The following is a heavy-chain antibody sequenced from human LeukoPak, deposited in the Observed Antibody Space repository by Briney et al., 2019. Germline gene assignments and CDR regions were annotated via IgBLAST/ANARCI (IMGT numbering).Heavy chain of an antibody. CDR1: VFAFSDFS. D-gene: IGHD7-27*01. Sequence: GGSLRLSCAASVFAFSDFSMNWGRQAPGKGLEWLADIRGSRSGLGSGNYYADSVKGRFTISRDDAKNSLYLQMNSLRAEDTAFYYCARDDNWGFDYWGQGALVTVSS. CDR3: ARDDNWGFDY. J-gene: IGHJ4*02. CDR2: IRGSRSGL. V-gene: IGHV3-21*05.